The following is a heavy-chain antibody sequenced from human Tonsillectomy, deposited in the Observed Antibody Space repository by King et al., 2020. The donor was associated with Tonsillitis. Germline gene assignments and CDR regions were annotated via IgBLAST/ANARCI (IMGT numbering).Heavy chain of an antibody. CDR1: GGSFSGGAYY. J-gene: IGHJ5*02. CDR2: IYDIGKT. CDR3: GRYEGGVFDL. D-gene: IGHD2-15*01. Sequence: QLQESGPGLVKPSQTLSLTCTVSGGSFSGGAYYWSWFRQHPGKGLEWIGYIYDIGKTYYNPSLKSRLSISVDTSKNQFSLKLSSVTAADTAVYYCGRYEGGVFDLWGQGTLVTVSS. V-gene: IGHV4-31*03.